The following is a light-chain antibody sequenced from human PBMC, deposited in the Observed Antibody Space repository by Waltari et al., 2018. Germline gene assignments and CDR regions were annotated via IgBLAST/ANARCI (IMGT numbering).Light chain of an antibody. Sequence: SYVLTQPPSLSVAPGKTARITCGGNDIGSKSVHWYQQRPGQAPVLVVYDEGGRPSGIPERCSGSNSGNAVTLTISGVEAGDEADYYCQVWDSTSDHRVFGGGTKLTVL. CDR3: QVWDSTSDHRV. CDR2: DEG. J-gene: IGLJ3*02. V-gene: IGLV3-21*01. CDR1: DIGSKS.